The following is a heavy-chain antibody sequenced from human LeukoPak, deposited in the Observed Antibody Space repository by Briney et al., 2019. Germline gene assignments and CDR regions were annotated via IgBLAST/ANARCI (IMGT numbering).Heavy chain of an antibody. CDR1: GYTFTGYY. V-gene: IGHV1-2*02. CDR3: ARDGYYYGSGSFFPFDI. Sequence: GASVKVSCNASGYTFTGYYMHWVRQAPGQGLEWMGWINPNSGGTNYAQKFQGRVTMTRDTSISTTYMELSRLRSDDTAVYYCARDGYYYGSGSFFPFDIWGQGTMVTVSS. J-gene: IGHJ3*02. D-gene: IGHD3-10*01. CDR2: INPNSGGT.